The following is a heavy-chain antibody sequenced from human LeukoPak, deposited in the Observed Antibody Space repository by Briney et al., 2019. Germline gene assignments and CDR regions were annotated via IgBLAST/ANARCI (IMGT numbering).Heavy chain of an antibody. Sequence: SQTLSLTCTVSGGSISSGTYYWSWIRQPAGKGLEWIVRIYTSGSTNYNPSLKSRVTISVDTSKNQFSLKLSSVTAADTAVYYCARGQGIAAAGTMDYWGQGTLVTVSS. D-gene: IGHD6-13*01. J-gene: IGHJ4*02. CDR3: ARGQGIAAAGTMDY. V-gene: IGHV4-61*02. CDR1: GGSISSGTYY. CDR2: IYTSGST.